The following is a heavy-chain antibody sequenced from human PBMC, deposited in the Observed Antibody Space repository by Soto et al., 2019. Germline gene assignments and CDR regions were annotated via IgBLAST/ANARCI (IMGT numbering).Heavy chain of an antibody. CDR3: AREGLLFSGVIVLYGMDV. CDR2: INPSSGNT. CDR1: GYSFTRHD. J-gene: IGHJ6*02. V-gene: IGHV1-8*01. Sequence: QVQLVQSGAEVKKPGSSVKVSCKASGYSFTRHDINWVRQAPGQGLEWMGWINPSSGNTGYAQRFLGRLTMTTDTSTSTAYMELSGLKSEDTAIYYCAREGLLFSGVIVLYGMDVWGQGTTVTVPS. D-gene: IGHD3-3*01.